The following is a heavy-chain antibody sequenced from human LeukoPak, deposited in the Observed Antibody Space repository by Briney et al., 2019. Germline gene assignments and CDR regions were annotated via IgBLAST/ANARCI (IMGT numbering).Heavy chain of an antibody. CDR1: GFTFSSFE. J-gene: IGHJ4*02. V-gene: IGHV3-48*03. CDR2: ISTSGSTK. Sequence: GGSLRLSCAASGFTFSSFEMDWVRQAPGKGLEWLSHISTSGSTKYYANSVKGRFTISRDNAKNSLYLQMNSLRAEDTAVYYCAREWSGWARQGFDYWGQGTLVTVSS. D-gene: IGHD6-19*01. CDR3: AREWSGWARQGFDY.